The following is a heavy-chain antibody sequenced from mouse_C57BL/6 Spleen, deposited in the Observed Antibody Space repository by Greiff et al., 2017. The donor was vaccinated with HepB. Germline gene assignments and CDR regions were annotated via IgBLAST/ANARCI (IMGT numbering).Heavy chain of an antibody. Sequence: QVQLQQPGAELVKPGASVKLSCKASGYTFTSYWMQWVKQRPGQGLEWIGEIDPSDSYTNYNQKFKGKATLTVDTSSSTAYMQLSSLTSEDSAVYYCAAPATVVDYWGQGTTLTVSS. CDR3: AAPATVVDY. CDR2: IDPSDSYT. J-gene: IGHJ2*01. D-gene: IGHD1-1*01. CDR1: GYTFTSYW. V-gene: IGHV1-50*01.